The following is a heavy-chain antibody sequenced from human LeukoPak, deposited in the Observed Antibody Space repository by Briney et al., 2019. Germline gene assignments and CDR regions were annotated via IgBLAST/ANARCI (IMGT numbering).Heavy chain of an antibody. J-gene: IGHJ4*02. CDR1: GFTFSSYW. V-gene: IGHV3-23*01. D-gene: IGHD3-22*01. CDR3: AKDMGDYYDSSGYEAPFDY. CDR2: ISGSGGST. Sequence: QPGGSLRPSCAASGFTFSSYWMSWVRQAPGKGLEWVSAISGSGGSTYYADSVKGRFTISRDNSKNTLYPQTNSLRAEDTAVYYCAKDMGDYYDSSGYEAPFDYWGQGTLVTVSS.